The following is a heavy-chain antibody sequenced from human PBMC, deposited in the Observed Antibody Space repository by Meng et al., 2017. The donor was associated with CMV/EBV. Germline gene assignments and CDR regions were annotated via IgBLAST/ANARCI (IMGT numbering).Heavy chain of an antibody. CDR2: IIPILGIA. V-gene: IGHV1-69*10. CDR1: GGTFSSYA. CDR3: ATLYCSSTSCLGTYYYYGMDV. D-gene: IGHD2-2*01. Sequence: SVKVSCKASGGTFSSYAISWVRQAPGQGLEWMGGIIPILGIADYAQKFQGRVTITADKSTSTAYMELSSLRSEDTAVYYCATLYCSSTSCLGTYYYYGMDVWGQGTTVTVSS. J-gene: IGHJ6*02.